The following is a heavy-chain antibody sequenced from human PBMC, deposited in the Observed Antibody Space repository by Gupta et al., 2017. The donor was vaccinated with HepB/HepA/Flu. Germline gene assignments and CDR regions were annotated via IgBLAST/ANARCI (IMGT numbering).Heavy chain of an antibody. CDR3: ATSFHDFCTAFSG. CDR1: GFPFRRTA. CDR2: FAPSGFKT. J-gene: IGHJ4*02. Sequence: EGQVLESGGGVVQTGGSLRLSRVASGFPFRRTAMSWVRQAPGKGLECVAGFAPSGFKTHYADSVKCRFTISKDNSKIGMYLQMDSLRAEDTAFYSSATSFHDFCTAFSGWGQGTLVTVHS. V-gene: IGHV3-23*01. D-gene: IGHD3/OR15-3a*01.